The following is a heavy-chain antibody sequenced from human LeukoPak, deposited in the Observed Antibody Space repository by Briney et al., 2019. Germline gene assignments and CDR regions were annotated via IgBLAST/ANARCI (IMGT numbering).Heavy chain of an antibody. V-gene: IGHV3-48*01. Sequence: GGSLRLPCAASGFTFSSYSMNWVRQAPGKGLEWVSYISSSSSTIYYADSVKGRFTISRDNANNSLYLQMNSLRAEDTAVYYFAKAPDGIRFMNWFDPWGQGTLVTVSS. D-gene: IGHD3-3*01. J-gene: IGHJ5*02. CDR2: ISSSSSTI. CDR1: GFTFSSYS. CDR3: AKAPDGIRFMNWFDP.